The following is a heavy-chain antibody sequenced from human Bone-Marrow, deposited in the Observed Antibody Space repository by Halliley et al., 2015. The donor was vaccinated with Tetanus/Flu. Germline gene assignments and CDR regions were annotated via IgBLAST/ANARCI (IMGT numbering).Heavy chain of an antibody. J-gene: IGHJ4*02. V-gene: IGHV4-59*01. Sequence: TLSLTCTVSGGSMSRYYWSWIRQPPGKGLEWIGYIYYSGSTNYNPSLKSRFTISVDTSMNQFSLKMSSVTAADTAVYYCARWPPVPHIAGPAADYWGQGTLVIVSS. CDR3: ARWPPVPHIAGPAADY. CDR2: IYYSGST. CDR1: GGSMSRYY. D-gene: IGHD6-13*01.